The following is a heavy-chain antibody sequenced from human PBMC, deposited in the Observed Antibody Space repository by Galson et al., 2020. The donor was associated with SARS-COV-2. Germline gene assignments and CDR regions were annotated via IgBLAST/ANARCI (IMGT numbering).Heavy chain of an antibody. V-gene: IGHV3-30*18. CDR2: ISYDGSNK. J-gene: IGHJ6*02. D-gene: IGHD5-12*01. CDR3: AKEGSGYDLCPFGAPGDV. Sequence: QLGESLKISCAASGFTSSSYGMHWVRQAPGKGLEWVAVISYDGSNKYYADSVKGRFTISRDNSKNTLYLQMNSLRAEDTAVYYCAKEGSGYDLCPFGAPGDVGGQGTTVTVSS. CDR1: GFTSSSYG.